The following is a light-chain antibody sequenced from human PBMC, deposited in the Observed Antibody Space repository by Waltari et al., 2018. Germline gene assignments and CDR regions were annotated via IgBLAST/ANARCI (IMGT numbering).Light chain of an antibody. J-gene: IGLJ2*01. V-gene: IGLV3-25*03. CDR3: QSAGSSAYIV. CDR2: KDT. Sequence: SYELTQPPSVSVSPGQTASITCSGDTVPKQYAYWYQQKPGQAPVLLIYKDTKRPSGIPERSSGSSSGTAVTLTISGVQAEDEADYYCQSAGSSAYIVFGGGTKLTVL. CDR1: TVPKQY.